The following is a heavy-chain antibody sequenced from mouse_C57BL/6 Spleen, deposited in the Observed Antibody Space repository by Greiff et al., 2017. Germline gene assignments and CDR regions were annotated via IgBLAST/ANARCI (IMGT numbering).Heavy chain of an antibody. CDR1: GYAFTNYL. CDR2: INPGSGGT. CDR3: ARGGYDGVLFAY. Sequence: VQLVESGAELVRPGTSVKVSCKASGYAFTNYLIEWVKQRPGQGLEWIGVINPGSGGTNYNEKFKGKATLTADKSSSTAYMQLSSLTSEDSAVYFCARGGYDGVLFAYWGQGTLVTVSA. V-gene: IGHV1-54*01. J-gene: IGHJ3*01. D-gene: IGHD2-2*01.